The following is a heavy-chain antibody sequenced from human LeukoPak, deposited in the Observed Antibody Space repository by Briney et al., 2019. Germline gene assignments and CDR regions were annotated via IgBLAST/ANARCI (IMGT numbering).Heavy chain of an antibody. CDR1: GLTFSSYW. CDR2: INTDGSST. Sequence: GGSLRLSCAASGLTFSSYWMHWVRQAPGKGLVWVSRINTDGSSTSYADSVKGRFTISRDNAKNSLYLQMNSLRAEDTAVYYCARDPSSPFYYYYYMDVWGKGTTVTVSS. D-gene: IGHD6-6*01. V-gene: IGHV3-74*01. J-gene: IGHJ6*03. CDR3: ARDPSSPFYYYYYMDV.